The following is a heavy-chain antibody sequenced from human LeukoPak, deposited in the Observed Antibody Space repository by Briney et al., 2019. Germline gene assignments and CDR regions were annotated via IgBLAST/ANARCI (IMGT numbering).Heavy chain of an antibody. D-gene: IGHD3-22*01. CDR2: IAGSDTRT. CDR1: GFAFSAYE. V-gene: IGHV3-48*03. J-gene: IGHJ4*02. CDR3: TTLGYHLDS. Sequence: GGSLRLSCAASGFAFSAYEMNWVRQAPGKGLEWVSYIAGSDTRTYYADSVKGRFTIFRDNTKNSLYLQMNSLRAEDTGLYYCTTLGYHLDSWGQGTLVTVS.